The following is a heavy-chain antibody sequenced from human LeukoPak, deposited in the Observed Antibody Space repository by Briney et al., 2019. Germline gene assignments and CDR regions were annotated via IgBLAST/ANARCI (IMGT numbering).Heavy chain of an antibody. J-gene: IGHJ4*02. Sequence: ASVKVSCKASGYTFSGYYLHWVRQAPGQGLEWMGWINPNSGGTNYAQKFQGRVTMTRDTSITTAYMELSSLRSDDTAVYYCTREDYWGPGTLVTVSS. CDR3: TREDY. CDR1: GYTFSGYY. CDR2: INPNSGGT. V-gene: IGHV1-2*02.